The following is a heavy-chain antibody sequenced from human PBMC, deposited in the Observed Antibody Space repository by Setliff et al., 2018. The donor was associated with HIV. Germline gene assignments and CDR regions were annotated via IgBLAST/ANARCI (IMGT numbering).Heavy chain of an antibody. J-gene: IGHJ4*02. CDR2: MYYSGNT. D-gene: IGHD3-3*01. V-gene: IGHV4-59*01. CDR1: PGHTIVP. Sequence: PSETLSLTWSLADPGHTIVPKGESRGRTGKGLEWIGYMYYSGNTNYNPSLKSRVTISVDTSKSQFSLKLNSVTAADTAVYYCARDQSDWFYWGQGTLVTVSS. CDR3: ARDQSDWFY.